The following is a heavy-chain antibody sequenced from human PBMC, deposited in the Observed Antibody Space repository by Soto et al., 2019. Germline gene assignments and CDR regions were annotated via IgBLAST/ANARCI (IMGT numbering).Heavy chain of an antibody. Sequence: ASVKVSCKASGYTFTSYYMYWVRQAPGQGLEWMGIINPVFGTTDYAQKFRGRVTITADQSTGTAYLDLFSLRSEDTAIYYCSISNSYGRGDFWGQGTLVTVSS. CDR3: SISNSYGRGDF. V-gene: IGHV1-46*01. J-gene: IGHJ4*02. CDR2: INPVFGTT. CDR1: GYTFTSYY. D-gene: IGHD4-17*01.